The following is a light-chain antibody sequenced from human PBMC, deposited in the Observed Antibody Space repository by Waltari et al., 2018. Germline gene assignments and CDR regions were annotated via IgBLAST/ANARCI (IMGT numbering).Light chain of an antibody. CDR1: NIGMTT. CDR2: RDD. CDR3: QVWDNSNGV. V-gene: IGLV3-9*01. J-gene: IGLJ3*02. Sequence: SYELTQPVSVSVAQGQTAKIPRGGDNIGMTTGHWYQHRPGQAPLLVLYRDDNRPPGIPDRFSGSNSGNTATLTISGAQAGDEAAYYCQVWDNSNGVFGGGT.